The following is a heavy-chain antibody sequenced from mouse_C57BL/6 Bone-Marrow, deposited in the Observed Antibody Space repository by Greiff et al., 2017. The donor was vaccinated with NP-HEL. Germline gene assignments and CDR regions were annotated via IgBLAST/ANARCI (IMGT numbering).Heavy chain of an antibody. CDR3: AVGYASDY. CDR2: IYPGDGDT. V-gene: IGHV1-82*01. D-gene: IGHD2-2*01. CDR1: GYAFSSSW. Sequence: VQVVESGPELVKPGASVKISCKASGYAFSSSWMNWVKQRPGKGLEWIGRIYPGDGDTNYNGKFKGKATLTADKSSSTAYMQLSSLTSEDSAVYFCAVGYASDYWGQGTTLTVSS. J-gene: IGHJ2*01.